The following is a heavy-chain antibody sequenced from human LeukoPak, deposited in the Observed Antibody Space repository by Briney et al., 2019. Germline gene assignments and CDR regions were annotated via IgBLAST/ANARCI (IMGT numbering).Heavy chain of an antibody. CDR1: GFTFSNYE. J-gene: IGHJ3*02. Sequence: GGSLRLSCAASGFTFSNYEINWVRQAPGKGLEWVSYINGDGTTIYYAAPVKGRFTISRDNAKNLLYLHVNSLRAGDTDVYYCARDSQLIFTVDRAVSTSDAFDIWGQGTMVTVSS. D-gene: IGHD3-10*01. V-gene: IGHV3-48*03. CDR2: INGDGTTI. CDR3: ARDSQLIFTVDRAVSTSDAFDI.